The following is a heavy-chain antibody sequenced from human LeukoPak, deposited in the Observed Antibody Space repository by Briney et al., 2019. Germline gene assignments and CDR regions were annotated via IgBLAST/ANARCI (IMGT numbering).Heavy chain of an antibody. CDR1: GFTFRNYW. CDR2: MNQDGSEK. Sequence: GGSLRLSCAASGFTFRNYWMTWVRQAPGKGLEWVANMNQDGSEKNYVDSMKGRFTISRDNAKNSLYLQMSSLRAEDTAVYYCWMRDYWGQGTLVTVSS. J-gene: IGHJ4*02. D-gene: IGHD2-2*03. V-gene: IGHV3-7*01. CDR3: WMRDY.